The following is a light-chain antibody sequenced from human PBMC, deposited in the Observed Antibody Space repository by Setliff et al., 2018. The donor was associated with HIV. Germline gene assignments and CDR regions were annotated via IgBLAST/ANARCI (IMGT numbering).Light chain of an antibody. Sequence: QSALAQPASVSGSPGQAITISCTGASSDVGSYKYVSWYQQHPGKAPKLMIFEVNNRPSGVSNRFSGSKSGNTASLTISGLQAEDEADYYCSSYTTTTSLNFGTGTNATVL. CDR2: EVN. V-gene: IGLV2-14*01. CDR3: SSYTTTTSLN. J-gene: IGLJ1*01. CDR1: SSDVGSYKY.